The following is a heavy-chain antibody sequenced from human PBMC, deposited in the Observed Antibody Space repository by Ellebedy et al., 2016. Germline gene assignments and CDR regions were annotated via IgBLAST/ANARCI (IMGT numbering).Heavy chain of an antibody. D-gene: IGHD2-15*01. CDR2: ISRDGGAT. J-gene: IGHJ5*02. CDR1: GFTFSDYN. Sequence: GESLKISCAASGFTFSDYNMNWVRQAPGKGLEWVSYISRDGGATYYADSVTGRFTISRDNTKNSLFLQMSSLRAEDTAVYYCARGVGSGWFDPWGQGTLVTVSS. CDR3: ARGVGSGWFDP. V-gene: IGHV3-48*04.